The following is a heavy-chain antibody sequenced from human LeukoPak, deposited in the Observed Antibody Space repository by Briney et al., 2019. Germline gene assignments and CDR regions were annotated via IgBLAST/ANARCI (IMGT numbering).Heavy chain of an antibody. V-gene: IGHV3-9*01. CDR2: ISWNSGSI. Sequence: PGGSLRLSCAASGFTFDDYAMHWVRQAPGKGLEWVSGISWNSGSIGYADSVKGRFTISRDNAKNSLYLQMNSLRAEDTALYYCAKEAYYYDSSGYYYFDYWGQGTLVTVSS. CDR3: AKEAYYYDSSGYYYFDY. D-gene: IGHD3-22*01. J-gene: IGHJ4*02. CDR1: GFTFDDYA.